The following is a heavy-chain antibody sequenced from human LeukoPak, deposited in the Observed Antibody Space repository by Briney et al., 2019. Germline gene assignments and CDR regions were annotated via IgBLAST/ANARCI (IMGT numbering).Heavy chain of an antibody. J-gene: IGHJ5*02. V-gene: IGHV1-2*02. D-gene: IGHD3-22*01. CDR1: GYTFTGYY. CDR3: ARDGYGRYYDSSGYLGWFDP. CDR2: INPNSGGT. Sequence: VASVKVSCKASGYTFTGYYMHWVRQAPGQGLEWMGWINPNSGGTNYAQKFQGRVTMTRDTSISTAYMELSRLRSDDTAVYYCARDGYGRYYDSSGYLGWFDPWGQGTLVTVSS.